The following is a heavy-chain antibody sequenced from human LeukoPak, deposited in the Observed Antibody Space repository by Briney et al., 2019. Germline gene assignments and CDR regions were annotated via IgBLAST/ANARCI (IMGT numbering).Heavy chain of an antibody. D-gene: IGHD3-10*01. CDR3: AKGPHYLITMVKGAFDI. Sequence: GGSLRLSCAASGFTFSSYAMSWVRQAPGKGLGWVSAVSGSGGSTYYADSVKGRFTISRDNSKNTLYLQMNSLKAEDTAVYYCAKGPHYLITMVKGAFDIWGQGTMVTVSS. CDR1: GFTFSSYA. V-gene: IGHV3-23*01. CDR2: VSGSGGST. J-gene: IGHJ3*02.